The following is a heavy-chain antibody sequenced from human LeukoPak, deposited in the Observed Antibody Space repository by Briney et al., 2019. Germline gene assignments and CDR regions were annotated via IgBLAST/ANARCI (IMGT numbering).Heavy chain of an antibody. CDR2: IYYTRST. V-gene: IGHV4-39*07. J-gene: IGHJ4*02. CDR1: GCSISSSSYY. Sequence: SETLSLTCTVSGCSISSSSYYWAWIRQPPGKGLELIGNIYYTRSTYYNPARNSLVTISVNTSKNQFSLKLSSVTAADTAVYYCASGDFWSGYSVIDYWGQGTLVTVSS. CDR3: ASGDFWSGYSVIDY. D-gene: IGHD3-3*01.